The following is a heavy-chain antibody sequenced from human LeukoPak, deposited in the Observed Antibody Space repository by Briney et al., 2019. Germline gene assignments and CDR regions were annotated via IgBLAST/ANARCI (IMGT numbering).Heavy chain of an antibody. CDR2: ISYDGSNK. CDR3: AKDPLTYSSGWWDAFDI. D-gene: IGHD6-19*01. J-gene: IGHJ3*02. Sequence: GGSLRLSCAASGFTFSSYGMHWVRQAPGKGLEWVAVISYDGSNKYYADSVKGRFTISRDNSKNTLYLQMNSLRAEDTAVYYCAKDPLTYSSGWWDAFDIWGQGTMVTVSS. CDR1: GFTFSSYG. V-gene: IGHV3-30*18.